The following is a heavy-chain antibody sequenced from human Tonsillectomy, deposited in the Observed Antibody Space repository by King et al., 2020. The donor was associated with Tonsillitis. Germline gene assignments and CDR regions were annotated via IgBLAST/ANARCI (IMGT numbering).Heavy chain of an antibody. V-gene: IGHV3-48*01. Sequence: VQLVESGGGLVQPGGSLRLSCAASGFTFSSYNMNWVRQAPGKGLEWVSYISFGSGNIYYGDSVKGRFTISRDNAKNSLYLQMNSLRAEDTAVYYCARDQRPNGMDVWGQGTTVTVS. CDR3: ARDQRPNGMDV. J-gene: IGHJ6*02. CDR1: GFTFSSYN. CDR2: ISFGSGNI.